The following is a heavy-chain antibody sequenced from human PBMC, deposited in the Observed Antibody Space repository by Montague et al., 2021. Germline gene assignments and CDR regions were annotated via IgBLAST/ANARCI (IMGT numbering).Heavy chain of an antibody. Sequence: SETLSLTCIVSGGSISSSNYHWGWIRQPPGKGLEWIGSTTYTGNTYYNPSLKSRFTMSVDTSRNQFSLKLTSVTAADTAVYYCARLDIVLIYWGFDYWGQGTLVTVAS. CDR2: TTYTGNT. J-gene: IGHJ4*02. CDR1: GGSISSSNYH. V-gene: IGHV4-39*01. D-gene: IGHD2-8*01. CDR3: ARLDIVLIYWGFDY.